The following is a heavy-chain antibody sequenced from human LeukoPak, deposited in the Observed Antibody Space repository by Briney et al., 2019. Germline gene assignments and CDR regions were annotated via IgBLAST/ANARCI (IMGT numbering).Heavy chain of an antibody. J-gene: IGHJ5*02. CDR2: MYYSGST. V-gene: IGHV4-39*01. D-gene: IGHD2-15*01. Sequence: KPSETLSLTCTVSGGSISSSSYYWGWIRQPPGKGLEYIGSMYYSGSTYYNPSLKSRVTISVDTSKNQFSLKLSSVTAADTAVYYCARRGGYCSGVSCLSWFDPWGQGTLVTVSS. CDR3: ARRGGYCSGVSCLSWFDP. CDR1: GGSISSSSYY.